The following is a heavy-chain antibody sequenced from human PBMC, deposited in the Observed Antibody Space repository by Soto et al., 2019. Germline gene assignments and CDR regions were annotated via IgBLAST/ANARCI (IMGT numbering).Heavy chain of an antibody. J-gene: IGHJ3*02. CDR3: AKSDYYDSSGYYGNAFDI. Sequence: GGSLRLSCAASGFTFDDYAMHWVRQAPGKGLEWVSLINWDGGSTYYADSVKGRFTISRDNSKNSLYLQMNSLRAEDTALYYCAKSDYYDSSGYYGNAFDIWGQGTMVTVSS. D-gene: IGHD3-22*01. CDR1: GFTFDDYA. CDR2: INWDGGST. V-gene: IGHV3-43D*03.